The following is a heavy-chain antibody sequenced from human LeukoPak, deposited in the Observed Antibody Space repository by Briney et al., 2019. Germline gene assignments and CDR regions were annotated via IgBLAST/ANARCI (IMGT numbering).Heavy chain of an antibody. D-gene: IGHD5-24*01. CDR3: ARHRWMGYYYNMDA. Sequence: PGGSLRLSCAASGFTVSTNYMSWVRQAPGKGLEWVSGIYSDGSTYYADSVKGQFSISRDNSKNTVYLQLNSLRAEDTAMYYCARHRWMGYYYNMDAWGKGTTVTVSS. CDR2: IYSDGST. CDR1: GFTVSTNY. J-gene: IGHJ6*03. V-gene: IGHV3-53*01.